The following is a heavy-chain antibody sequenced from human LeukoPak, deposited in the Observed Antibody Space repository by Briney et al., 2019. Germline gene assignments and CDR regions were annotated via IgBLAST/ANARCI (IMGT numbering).Heavy chain of an antibody. D-gene: IGHD3-22*01. CDR1: GYTFTGYY. CDR3: ARKNYYDTSGRFDC. Sequence: ASVKVSCKASGYTFTGYYLHWVRQAPGQGLEWMGWINPNSGDTKYAQKFQGRVTMTRDTSISTAYMEVRSDDTAVYYCARKNYYDTSGRFDCWGQGTLVTVSS. J-gene: IGHJ4*02. V-gene: IGHV1-2*02. CDR2: INPNSGDT.